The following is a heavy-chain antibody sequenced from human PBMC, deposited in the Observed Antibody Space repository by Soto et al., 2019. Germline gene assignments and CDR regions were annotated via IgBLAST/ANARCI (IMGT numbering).Heavy chain of an antibody. CDR3: ARDLETYGDPQNWFDP. V-gene: IGHV4-31*03. D-gene: IGHD4-17*01. Sequence: QVQLQESGPGLVKPSQTLSLTCTVSGGSISSGGYYWSWIRQHPGKGLEWIGYIYYSGSTYYNPSLKSRVTISVDTSKNQFPLKLSSVTAADTAVYYCARDLETYGDPQNWFDPWGQGTLVTVSS. CDR2: IYYSGST. CDR1: GGSISSGGYY. J-gene: IGHJ5*02.